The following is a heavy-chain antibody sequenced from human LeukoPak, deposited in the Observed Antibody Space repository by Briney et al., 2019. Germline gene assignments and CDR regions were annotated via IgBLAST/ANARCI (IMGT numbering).Heavy chain of an antibody. CDR3: TTELDPIWFGELDY. Sequence: SGGSLRLSRAASGFTFSNAWMSWVRQAPGKGLEWVGRIKSKTDGGTTDYAAPVKGRFTISRDDSKNTLYLQMNSLKTEDTAVYYCTTELDPIWFGELDYWGQGTLVTVSS. CDR1: GFTFSNAW. CDR2: IKSKTDGGTT. V-gene: IGHV3-15*01. D-gene: IGHD3-10*01. J-gene: IGHJ4*02.